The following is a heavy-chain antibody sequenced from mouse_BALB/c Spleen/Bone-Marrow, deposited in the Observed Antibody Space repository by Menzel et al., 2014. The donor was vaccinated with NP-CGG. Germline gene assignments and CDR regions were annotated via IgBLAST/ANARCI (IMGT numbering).Heavy chain of an antibody. Sequence: EVKLVESGAELVKPGASVKLSCTASGFNIKDTYMHWVKQRPEQGLEWIGRIDPANDNTKYDPKFQGKATITADTSSNTAYLQLSSLTSEDTAVYYCATNYGFAYWGQGTLVTVSA. CDR3: ATNYGFAY. D-gene: IGHD2-1*01. CDR1: GFNIKDTY. CDR2: IDPANDNT. V-gene: IGHV14-3*02. J-gene: IGHJ3*01.